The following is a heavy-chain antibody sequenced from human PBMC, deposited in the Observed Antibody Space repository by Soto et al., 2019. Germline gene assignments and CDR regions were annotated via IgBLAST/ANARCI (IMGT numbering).Heavy chain of an antibody. V-gene: IGHV2-5*02. CDR1: GFSLSTSGVG. D-gene: IGHD3-10*01. CDR2: IYWDDVK. Sequence: SGPTLVNPTQTLTLTCTFSGFSLSTSGVGVGWIRQPPGKALEWLALIYWDDVKRYSPSLKSRLTITKDTSKNQVVLTMTNMEPVDTATYYCAHSLRSYYKDPWFDPWGQGTLVTVSS. J-gene: IGHJ5*02. CDR3: AHSLRSYYKDPWFDP.